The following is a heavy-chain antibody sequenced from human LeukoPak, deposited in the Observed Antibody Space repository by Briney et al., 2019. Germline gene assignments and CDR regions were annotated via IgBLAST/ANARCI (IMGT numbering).Heavy chain of an antibody. CDR1: GFTFSDHY. CDR3: ARGSSGVTISSYGMDV. D-gene: IGHD3-9*01. J-gene: IGHJ6*04. CDR2: TKNKANSYTT. V-gene: IGHV3-72*01. Sequence: PGGSLRLSCAASGFTFSDHYMDWVRQAPGKGLEWVGRTKNKANSYTTQYAASVKGRFTISRDDSNNSLYLQMNSLKTEDTAVYYCARGSSGVTISSYGMDVWGKGTAVTVSS.